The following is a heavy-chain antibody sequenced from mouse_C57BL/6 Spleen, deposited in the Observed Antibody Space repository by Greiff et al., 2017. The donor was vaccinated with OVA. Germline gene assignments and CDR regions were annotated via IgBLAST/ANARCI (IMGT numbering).Heavy chain of an antibody. J-gene: IGHJ3*01. CDR3: ASPNYYDSNYAY. CDR1: GYTFTSYW. CDR2: IYPGGGST. D-gene: IGHD1-1*01. V-gene: IGHV1-55*01. Sequence: QVQLQQPGAELVKPGASVKLSCKASGYTFTSYWITWVKQRPGQGLEWIGDIYPGGGSTKYNEKFKSKATLTVETSSSTAYMQLSRLTSEDSAVYYCASPNYYDSNYAYWGKGTLVTVSA.